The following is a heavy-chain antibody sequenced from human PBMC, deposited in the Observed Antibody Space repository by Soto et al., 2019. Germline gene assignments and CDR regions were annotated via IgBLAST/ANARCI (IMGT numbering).Heavy chain of an antibody. CDR3: ARTFMVTSGGVMEPIYWSFDL. J-gene: IGHJ2*01. V-gene: IGHV4-31*03. CDR2: IFYTGST. Sequence: PWETLSLTCTVSGGSIRSNAYYWTWIRQHPGRGLEWLGYIFYTGSTDYNPSLHSRLTISLDTSENQFSLRLDSVTAADTAVYYCARTFMVTSGGVMEPIYWSFDLCGRGTLVTVSS. D-gene: IGHD3-16*01. CDR1: GGSIRSNAYY.